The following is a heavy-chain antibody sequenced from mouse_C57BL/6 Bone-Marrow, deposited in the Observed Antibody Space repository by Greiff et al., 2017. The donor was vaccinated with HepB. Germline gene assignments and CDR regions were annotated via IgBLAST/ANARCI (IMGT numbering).Heavy chain of an antibody. CDR3: ARWLRGFAY. V-gene: IGHV1-81*01. CDR1: GYTFTSYG. J-gene: IGHJ3*01. D-gene: IGHD2-2*01. Sequence: VKLQESGAELARPGASVKLSCKASGYTFTSYGISWVKQRTGQGLEWIGEIYPRSGNTYYNEKFKGKATLTADKSSSTAYMELRSLTSEDSAVYFCARWLRGFAYWGQGTLVTVSA. CDR2: IYPRSGNT.